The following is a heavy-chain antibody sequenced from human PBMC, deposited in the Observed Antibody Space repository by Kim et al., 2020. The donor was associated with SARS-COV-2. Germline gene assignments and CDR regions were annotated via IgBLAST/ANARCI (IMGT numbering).Heavy chain of an antibody. J-gene: IGHJ6*02. CDR1: GFTFSSYG. D-gene: IGHD6-19*01. Sequence: GGSLRLSCAASGFTFSSYGMHWVRQAPGKGLEWVAVISYDGSNKYYADSVKGRFTISRDNSKNTLYLQMNSLRAEDTAVYYCAKEGSGWYNPDEYYYYYGMDVWGQGTTVTVSS. V-gene: IGHV3-30*18. CDR2: ISYDGSNK. CDR3: AKEGSGWYNPDEYYYYYGMDV.